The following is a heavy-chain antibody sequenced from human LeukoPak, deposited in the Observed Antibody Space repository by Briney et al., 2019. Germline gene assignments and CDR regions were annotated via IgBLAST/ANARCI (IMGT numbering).Heavy chain of an antibody. CDR3: ARDTILIVATLFDY. V-gene: IGHV3-21*01. D-gene: IGHD3-22*01. CDR1: GFTFSSYS. J-gene: IGHJ4*02. CDR2: ISSSSSYI. Sequence: GGSLRLSCAASGFTFSSYSMNWVRQAPGKGLEWVSSISSSSSYIYYADSVKGRFTISRDNAKNSLYLQMNSLRAEDTAVYYCARDTILIVATLFDYWGQGTLVTVSS.